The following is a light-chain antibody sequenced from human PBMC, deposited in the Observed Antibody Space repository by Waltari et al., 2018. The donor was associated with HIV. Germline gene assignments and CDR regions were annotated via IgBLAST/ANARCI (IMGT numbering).Light chain of an antibody. J-gene: IGKJ1*01. Sequence: DIQMTQSPSSLSASVGDRVTITCRASQSISSYLNWYQQKPGIAPKLLIYASFRLERGVPSRFSGSGSGTDFTLTISSLQPEDFAIYYCQQSYSSWTFGQGTKVEIK. V-gene: IGKV1-39*01. CDR1: QSISSY. CDR2: ASF. CDR3: QQSYSSWT.